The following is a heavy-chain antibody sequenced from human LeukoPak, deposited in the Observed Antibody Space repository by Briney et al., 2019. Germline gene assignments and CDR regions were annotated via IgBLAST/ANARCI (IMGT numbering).Heavy chain of an antibody. D-gene: IGHD6-19*01. V-gene: IGHV1-2*02. CDR2: INPNSGGT. CDR3: ARVRSDYSSGWFIDHDAFDI. Sequence: ASVTVSFKASGYTFTGYYMHWVRQAPGQGVEWMGWINPNSGGTSYAQKFQGRVTMTRDTSISTAYMELSRLRSDDTAVYYCARVRSDYSSGWFIDHDAFDIWGPGTMVTGSS. CDR1: GYTFTGYY. J-gene: IGHJ3*02.